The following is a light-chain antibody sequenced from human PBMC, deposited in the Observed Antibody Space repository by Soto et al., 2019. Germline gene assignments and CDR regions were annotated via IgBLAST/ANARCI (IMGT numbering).Light chain of an antibody. CDR3: CSYADGSIYF. CDR1: SRDVGAYDY. Sequence: QSSLTHPASLSGSPGQSITISCTGTSRDVGAYDYVSWYLQYPDKAPQLLIYYVDHRPSGVSSRFSGSKSGNTASLTISGLQAEDEGDYYCCSYADGSIYFFGTGTKVTGL. CDR2: YVD. V-gene: IGLV2-14*03. J-gene: IGLJ1*01.